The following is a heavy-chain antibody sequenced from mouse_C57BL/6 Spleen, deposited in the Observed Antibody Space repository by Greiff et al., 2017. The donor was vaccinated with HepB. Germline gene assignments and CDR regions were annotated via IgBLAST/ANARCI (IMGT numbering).Heavy chain of an antibody. CDR2: IDPETGGT. CDR3: TSLYYYGSSSLDY. Sequence: VQLQQSGAELVRPGASVTLSCKASGYTFTDYEMHWVKQTPVHGLEWIGAIDPETGGTAYNQKFKGKAILTADKSSSTAYMEPRSLTSEDSAVYYCTSLYYYGSSSLDYWGQGTTLTVSS. V-gene: IGHV1-15*01. J-gene: IGHJ2*01. D-gene: IGHD1-1*01. CDR1: GYTFTDYE.